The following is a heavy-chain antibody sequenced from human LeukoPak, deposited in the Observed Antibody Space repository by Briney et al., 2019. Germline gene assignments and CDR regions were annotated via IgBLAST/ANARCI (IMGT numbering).Heavy chain of an antibody. CDR2: IYYSGST. J-gene: IGHJ4*02. CDR3: AREHSSYYYDSSGYYY. D-gene: IGHD3-22*01. V-gene: IGHV4-39*07. Sequence: SETLSLTCTVSGGSISSSSYYWGWIRQPPGKGLEWIGSIYYSGSTYYNPSLKSRVTISVDTSKNQFSLKLSSVTAADTAVYYCAREHSSYYYDSSGYYYWGQGTLVTVSS. CDR1: GGSISSSSYY.